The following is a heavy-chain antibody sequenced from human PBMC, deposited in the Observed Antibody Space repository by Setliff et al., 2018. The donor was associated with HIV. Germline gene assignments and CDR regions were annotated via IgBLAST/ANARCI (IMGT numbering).Heavy chain of an antibody. V-gene: IGHV3-21*05. CDR1: GFTFNIYS. CDR2: ISRSSSYI. CDR3: ARDNLYYNLYDGSPVYGMDV. D-gene: IGHD3-3*01. J-gene: IGHJ6*02. Sequence: GGSLRLSCTASGFTFNIYSMNWVRQAPGKGLEWVSYISRSSSYIYYADSVKGRFTISRDNAKNSLYLQMNSLRAEDTAVYYCARDNLYYNLYDGSPVYGMDVWGQGTTVTVSS.